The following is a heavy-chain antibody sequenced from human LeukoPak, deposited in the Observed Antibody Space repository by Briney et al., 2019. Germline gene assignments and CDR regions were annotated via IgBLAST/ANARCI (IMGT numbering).Heavy chain of an antibody. CDR3: TRDAGIAAARGSYYFNY. Sequence: PGGSLRLSCAASAFTFSSYSMNWVRQAPGKGLEWVGFIRSKAYGGTTDYAASVKGRFTISRDDSKSIAYLQMNSLKTEDTAVYYCTRDAGIAAARGSYYFNYWGQGTLVTVSS. CDR2: IRSKAYGGTT. J-gene: IGHJ4*02. D-gene: IGHD6-13*01. CDR1: AFTFSSYS. V-gene: IGHV3-49*04.